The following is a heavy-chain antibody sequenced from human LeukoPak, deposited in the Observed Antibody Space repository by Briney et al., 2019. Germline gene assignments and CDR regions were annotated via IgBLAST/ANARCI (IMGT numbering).Heavy chain of an antibody. V-gene: IGHV3-21*01. J-gene: IGHJ3*02. CDR2: ISSSGSYI. D-gene: IGHD1-26*01. CDR3: ARETNLLLRGSAFDI. Sequence: PGGSLRLSCAASGFTFSSYSMNWVRQAPGKGLEWVSSISSSGSYIYYADSVKGRFTISRDNAKNSLYLQMNSLRAEDTAVYYCARETNLLLRGSAFDIWGQGTMVTVSS. CDR1: GFTFSSYS.